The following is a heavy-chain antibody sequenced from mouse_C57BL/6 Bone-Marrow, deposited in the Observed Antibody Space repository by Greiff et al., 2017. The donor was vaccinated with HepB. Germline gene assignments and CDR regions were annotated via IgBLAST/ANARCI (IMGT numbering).Heavy chain of an antibody. V-gene: IGHV1-19*01. CDR2: INPYNGGT. Sequence: EVKVVESGPVLVKPGASVKMSCKASGYTFTDYYMNWVKQSHGKSLEWIGVINPYNGGTSYNQKFKGKATLTVDKSSSTAYMELNSLTSEDSAVYFCASLLYGNFDYWGQGTTLTVSS. CDR1: GYTFTDYY. J-gene: IGHJ2*01. D-gene: IGHD2-1*01. CDR3: ASLLYGNFDY.